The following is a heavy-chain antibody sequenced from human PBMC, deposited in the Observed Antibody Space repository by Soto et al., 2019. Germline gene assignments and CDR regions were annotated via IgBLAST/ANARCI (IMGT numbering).Heavy chain of an antibody. J-gene: IGHJ6*02. Sequence: QVQLVESGGGLVKPGGSLRLSCAASGFTFSDYYMSWIRQAPGKGLEWVSYISSSSSYIYYADSVKGRFTISRDNAKNSLYLQMNSLRAEDTAVYYCARDGGYCTNGVCQIPSYYYYGMDVWGQGTTVTVSS. V-gene: IGHV3-11*06. CDR1: GFTFSDYY. D-gene: IGHD2-8*01. CDR3: ARDGGYCTNGVCQIPSYYYYGMDV. CDR2: ISSSSSYI.